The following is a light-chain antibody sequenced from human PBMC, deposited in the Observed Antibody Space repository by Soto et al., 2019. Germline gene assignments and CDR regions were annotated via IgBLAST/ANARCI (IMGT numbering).Light chain of an antibody. CDR3: QQRSSWSWT. Sequence: EIVLTQSPATLSLSPGERATLSCRASQSVNNYLAWFQQKPGQAPRLLIYDASNRATGIPARFSGSGSGTDFTLTITSLEPEDFAVYYCQQRSSWSWTFGQGTKVEIK. J-gene: IGKJ1*01. CDR2: DAS. CDR1: QSVNNY. V-gene: IGKV3-11*01.